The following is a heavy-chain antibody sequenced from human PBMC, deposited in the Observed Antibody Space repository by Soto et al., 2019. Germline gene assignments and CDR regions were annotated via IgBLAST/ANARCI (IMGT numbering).Heavy chain of an antibody. CDR3: ARDREGVGAGLF. J-gene: IGHJ3*01. D-gene: IGHD1-26*01. V-gene: IGHV3-21*01. Sequence: EVQLVESGGGLVKPGESLRLSCAASGFTFRSYSLNWVRQAPGKGLEWVSSISSSRTYIYYADSVRGRFTISRDNAKNSRYLQMNSLRAEDTAVYYCARDREGVGAGLFWGQGTMVTVSS. CDR1: GFTFRSYS. CDR2: ISSSRTYI.